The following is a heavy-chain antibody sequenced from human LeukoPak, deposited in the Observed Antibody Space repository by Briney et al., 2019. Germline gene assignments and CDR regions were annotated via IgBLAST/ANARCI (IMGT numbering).Heavy chain of an antibody. J-gene: IGHJ6*02. CDR1: GFTVSINY. Sequence: GGSLRLSCAASGFTVSINYMSWVRQAPGKGLEWVSVIYSGGSTYYADSVKGRFTISRDNSKNTLYLQMNSLRAEDTAVYYCARGLRDSSGYYYYGMDVWGQGTTVTVSS. V-gene: IGHV3-53*01. CDR2: IYSGGST. CDR3: ARGLRDSSGYYYYGMDV. D-gene: IGHD3-22*01.